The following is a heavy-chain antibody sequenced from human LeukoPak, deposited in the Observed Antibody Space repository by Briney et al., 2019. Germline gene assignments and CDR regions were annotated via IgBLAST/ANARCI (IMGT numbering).Heavy chain of an antibody. V-gene: IGHV1-2*02. Sequence: ASVKVSCKASGYTFTGYYMHWVRQAPGQGLEWMGWINPNRGGTNYAQKFQGRVTMTRDTSISTAYMELSRLRSDDTAVYYCASPNGPQLGGMDVWGQGTTVTVSS. D-gene: IGHD6-13*01. CDR2: INPNRGGT. CDR3: ASPNGPQLGGMDV. CDR1: GYTFTGYY. J-gene: IGHJ6*02.